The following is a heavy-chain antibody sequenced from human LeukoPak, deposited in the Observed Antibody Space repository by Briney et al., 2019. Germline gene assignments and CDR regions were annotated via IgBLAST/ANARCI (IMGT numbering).Heavy chain of an antibody. V-gene: IGHV5-51*01. CDR2: IYPGDSDT. CDR3: ARQTYYYGSGSYYNVDY. Sequence: GESLKISCMGSGCSFTSYWIGWVRQMPGKGLEWMGIIYPGDSDTRYSPSFQGQVTISADKSISTAYLQWSSLKASDTAMYYCARQTYYYGSGSYYNVDYWGQGTLVTVSS. J-gene: IGHJ4*02. CDR1: GCSFTSYW. D-gene: IGHD3-10*01.